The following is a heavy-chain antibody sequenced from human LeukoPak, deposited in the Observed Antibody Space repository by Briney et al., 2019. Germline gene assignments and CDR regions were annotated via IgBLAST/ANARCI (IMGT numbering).Heavy chain of an antibody. CDR2: IFASGSTT. Sequence: GGSLRLSCAASGFTFSGYAMNWVRQAPGKGLEWVSLIFASGSTTKYADSVKGRFTISRDNSKNTLYLQMNSLRAEDTAVYYCARGPLIAAAGTWWGQGTLVTVSS. CDR3: ARGPLIAAAGTW. J-gene: IGHJ4*02. CDR1: GFTFSGYA. D-gene: IGHD6-13*01. V-gene: IGHV3-23*05.